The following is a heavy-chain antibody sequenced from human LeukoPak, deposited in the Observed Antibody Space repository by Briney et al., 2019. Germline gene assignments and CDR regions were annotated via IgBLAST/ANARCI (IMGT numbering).Heavy chain of an antibody. V-gene: IGHV1-46*01. J-gene: IGHJ4*02. D-gene: IGHD1-26*01. CDR1: GYTFTSYG. CDR2: INPSGGST. CDR3: ARERSGSYWYFDY. Sequence: ASVKVSCKASGYTFTSYGISWVRQAPGQGLEWMGIINPSGGSTSYAQKFQGRVTMTRDTSTSTVYMELSSLRSEDTAVYYCARERSGSYWYFDYWGQGTLVTVSS.